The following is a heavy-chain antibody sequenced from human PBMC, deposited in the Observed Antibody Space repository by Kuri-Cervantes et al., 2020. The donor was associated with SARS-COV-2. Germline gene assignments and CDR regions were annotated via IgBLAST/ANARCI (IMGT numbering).Heavy chain of an antibody. CDR3: ARVGNRLYGMDV. CDR1: GYTLTELS. Sequence: ASVKVSCKVSGYTLTELSMHWVRQAPGKGLEWMGGFDPEDGETIYAQKFQGRVTMTRDTSISTAYMELSRLRSDDTAVYYCARVGNRLYGMDVWGQGTTVTVSS. V-gene: IGHV1-24*01. D-gene: IGHD1-14*01. J-gene: IGHJ6*02. CDR2: FDPEDGET.